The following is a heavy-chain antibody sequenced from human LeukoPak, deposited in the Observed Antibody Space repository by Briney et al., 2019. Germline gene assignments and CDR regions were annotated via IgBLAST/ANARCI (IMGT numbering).Heavy chain of an antibody. CDR2: ISYDGGNK. D-gene: IGHD2-2*01. CDR3: ARTLGYCSSTSCPAADP. CDR1: GFTFSSYA. V-gene: IGHV3-30-3*01. J-gene: IGHJ5*02. Sequence: GGSLRLSCAASGFTFSSYAMHWVRQAPGKGLEWVAVISYDGGNKYYADSVKGRFTISRDSSKNTLYLQMNSLRAEDTAVYYCARTLGYCSSTSCPAADPWGQGTLVTVSS.